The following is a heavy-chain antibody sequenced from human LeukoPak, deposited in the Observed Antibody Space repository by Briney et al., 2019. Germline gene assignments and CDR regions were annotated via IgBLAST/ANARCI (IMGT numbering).Heavy chain of an antibody. CDR3: ARAGGSYSSGWTIDY. D-gene: IGHD6-19*01. CDR2: IYYSGST. Sequence: PSETLSLTCTVSGGSISTSSYYWGWVRQPPGKGLEWIGSIYYSGSTHYNPSLKSRVTISLDTSKNQFSLKLSSVTAADTAVYYCARAGGSYSSGWTIDYWGQGTLVTVSS. J-gene: IGHJ4*02. V-gene: IGHV4-39*07. CDR1: GGSISTSSYY.